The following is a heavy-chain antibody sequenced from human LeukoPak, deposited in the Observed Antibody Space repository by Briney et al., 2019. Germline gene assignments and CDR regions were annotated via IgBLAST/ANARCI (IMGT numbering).Heavy chain of an antibody. V-gene: IGHV3-15*01. CDR1: GFTFSNAW. CDR3: TTKVVVPAAITQRRSWFDP. D-gene: IGHD2-2*01. CDR2: IKSKTDGGTT. Sequence: GGSLRLSCAASGFTFSNAWMSWVRQAPGKGLEWVGRIKSKTDGGTTDYAAPVKGRFTISRDDSKNTLYLQMNSLKTEDTAVYYCTTKVVVPAAITQRRSWFDPWGQGTLVTVSS. J-gene: IGHJ5*02.